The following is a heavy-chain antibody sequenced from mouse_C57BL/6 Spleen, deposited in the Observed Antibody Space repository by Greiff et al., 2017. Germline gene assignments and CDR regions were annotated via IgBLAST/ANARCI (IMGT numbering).Heavy chain of an antibody. CDR3: ARGGDYYGSSSFDV. CDR2: IDPNRGGT. CDR1: GYTFTSYW. V-gene: IGHV1-72*01. Sequence: VKLQQPGAELVKPGASVKLSCKASGYTFTSYWMHWVKQRPGRGLEWIGRIDPNRGGTKYNEKFKSKATLTVDKPSSTAYMQLSSLTSEDSAVYYCARGGDYYGSSSFDVWGTGTTVTVSS. D-gene: IGHD1-1*01. J-gene: IGHJ1*03.